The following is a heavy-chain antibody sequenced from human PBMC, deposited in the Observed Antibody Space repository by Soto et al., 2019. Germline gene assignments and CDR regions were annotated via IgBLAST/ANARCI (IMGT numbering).Heavy chain of an antibody. CDR3: ARDRIAGSKYYYGMDV. D-gene: IGHD6-13*01. V-gene: IGHV1-69*01. CDR1: GGTFSSYA. J-gene: IGHJ6*02. Sequence: QVQLVQSGAEVKKPGSSVRVSCKSSGGTFSSYAISWVRQAPGQGLEWMGGIIPIFGTENYAQKFQGRVTITADESTSTAYTEPRRLRSEDTAVSYCARDRIAGSKYYYGMDVWGQETTVTAAS. CDR2: IIPIFGTE.